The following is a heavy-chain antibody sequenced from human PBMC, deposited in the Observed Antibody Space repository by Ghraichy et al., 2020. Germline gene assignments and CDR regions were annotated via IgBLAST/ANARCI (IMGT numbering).Heavy chain of an antibody. D-gene: IGHD6-6*01. CDR2: IKQDGSEK. Sequence: GGSLRLSCAASGFTFSSYWMSWVRQAPGKGLEWVANIKQDGSEKYYVDSVKGRFTISRDNAKNSLYLQMNSLRAEDTAVYYCARDRGSSSLNDAFDIWGQGTMVTVSS. J-gene: IGHJ3*02. V-gene: IGHV3-7*01. CDR1: GFTFSSYW. CDR3: ARDRGSSSLNDAFDI.